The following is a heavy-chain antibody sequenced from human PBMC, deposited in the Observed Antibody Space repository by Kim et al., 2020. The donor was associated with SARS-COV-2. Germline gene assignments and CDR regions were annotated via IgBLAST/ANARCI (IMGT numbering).Heavy chain of an antibody. CDR3: ARQGRGAVAGNFDY. Sequence: NYSPSFQGHVTISTDKSISSVYLHWRSLKASDTAMYFCARQGRGAVAGNFDYWGQGTLVTVSS. D-gene: IGHD6-19*01. V-gene: IGHV5-10-1*01. J-gene: IGHJ4*02.